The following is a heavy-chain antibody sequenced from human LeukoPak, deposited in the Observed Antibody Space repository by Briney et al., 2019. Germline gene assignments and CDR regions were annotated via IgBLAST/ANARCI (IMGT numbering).Heavy chain of an antibody. Sequence: SETLSLTCTVSGYSISSDSYWGWIRPPPGKGLEWIGTISHSGTTYYSPSLKSRVTISIGTSENHFSLDLTSVTATDTAVYYCAKFGSTSGRGFDPWGQGTLVTVSS. CDR3: AKFGSTSGRGFDP. J-gene: IGHJ5*02. CDR2: ISHSGTT. D-gene: IGHD2-2*01. CDR1: GYSISSDSY. V-gene: IGHV4-38-2*02.